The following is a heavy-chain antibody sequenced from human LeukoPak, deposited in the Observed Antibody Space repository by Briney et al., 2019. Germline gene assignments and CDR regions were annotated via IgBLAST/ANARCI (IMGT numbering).Heavy chain of an antibody. D-gene: IGHD3-16*01. CDR2: INSDSSIM. V-gene: IGHV3-21*01. Sequence: GGSLRLSCAASGFTFSSYSMNWVRKAQGKGLEWVSSINSDSSIMYYAESVKGRFTISRDNARNSLYLQMNSLRAEDTAVYYCIRDLFDDYSLDYWGQGALVTVSS. CDR3: IRDLFDDYSLDY. J-gene: IGHJ4*02. CDR1: GFTFSSYS.